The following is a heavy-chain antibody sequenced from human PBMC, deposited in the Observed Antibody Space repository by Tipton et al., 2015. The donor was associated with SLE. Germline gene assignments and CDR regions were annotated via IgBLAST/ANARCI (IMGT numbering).Heavy chain of an antibody. CDR1: GFSLSTYW. CDR2: LNLDGRHI. Sequence: SLRLSCAASGFSLSTYWMHWVRQAPGKGLVWVSRLNLDGRHISYADSVKGRFTISRDAAKNTLYLQLNSLRVEDSAVYHCARDDTTDSSGMNAFDLWGRGTVVTVSS. D-gene: IGHD1-26*01. J-gene: IGHJ3*01. CDR3: ARDDTTDSSGMNAFDL. V-gene: IGHV3-74*01.